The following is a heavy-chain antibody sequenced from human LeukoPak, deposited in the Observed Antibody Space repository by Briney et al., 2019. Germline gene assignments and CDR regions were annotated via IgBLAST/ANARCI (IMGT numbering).Heavy chain of an antibody. J-gene: IGHJ4*02. CDR3: ARDFDWLTPGEEYYFDY. V-gene: IGHV1-18*01. CDR1: GYTFTSYG. Sequence: ASVKVSCKASGYTFTSYGMSWVRQAPGQGLEWMGWTSPYNGNTNYAQKFQGRVTMTSDTSTSTAYMELRSLRSDDTAVCYCARDFDWLTPGEEYYFDYWGQGTLVTVSS. CDR2: TSPYNGNT. D-gene: IGHD3-9*01.